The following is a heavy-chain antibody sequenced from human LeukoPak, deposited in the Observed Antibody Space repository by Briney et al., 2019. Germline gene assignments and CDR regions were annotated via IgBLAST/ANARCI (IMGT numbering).Heavy chain of an antibody. V-gene: IGHV3-21*01. Sequence: GGSLRLSCAASGFTFSGYGMHWVRQAPGKGLEWVSSISSSSSYIYYTDSVKGRFTISRDNAKNSLYLQMNSLRAEDTAVYYCARDLSEPHWYSSGWSLDVWGQGTTVTVSS. J-gene: IGHJ6*02. CDR3: ARDLSEPHWYSSGWSLDV. CDR2: ISSSSSYI. D-gene: IGHD6-19*01. CDR1: GFTFSGYG.